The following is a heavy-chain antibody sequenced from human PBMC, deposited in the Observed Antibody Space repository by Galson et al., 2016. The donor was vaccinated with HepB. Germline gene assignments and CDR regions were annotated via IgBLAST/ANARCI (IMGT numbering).Heavy chain of an antibody. CDR1: GFTFDDYG. CDR2: IHWNGESE. Sequence: SLRLSCAASGFTFDDYGMGWVRQVPGKGLEWVSGIHWNGESESYGDSVRGRFTISRDNSRNSVSLQLNSLRAEDTAVYYCARDDYDISTLDAFDVWGQGTVVTVSS. V-gene: IGHV3-20*04. J-gene: IGHJ3*01. CDR3: ARDDYDISTLDAFDV. D-gene: IGHD3-9*01.